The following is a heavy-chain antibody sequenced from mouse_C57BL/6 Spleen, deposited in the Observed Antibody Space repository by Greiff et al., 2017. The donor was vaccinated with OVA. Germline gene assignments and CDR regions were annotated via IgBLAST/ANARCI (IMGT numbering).Heavy chain of an antibody. CDR2: IDPETGGT. J-gene: IGHJ2*01. CDR1: GYTFTDYE. D-gene: IGHD2-12*01. Sequence: QVQLKESGAELVRPWASVTLSFKASGYTFTDYEMHWVKQTPVHGLEWIGDIDPETGGTAYNQKFKGKAILTADKSSSTAYMELRSLTSEDAAVYNCTRGNSDLDYWGQGTTLTVSS. V-gene: IGHV1-15*01. CDR3: TRGNSDLDY.